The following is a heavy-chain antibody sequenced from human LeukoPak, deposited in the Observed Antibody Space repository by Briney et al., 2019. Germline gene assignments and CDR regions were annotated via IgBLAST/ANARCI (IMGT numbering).Heavy chain of an antibody. CDR1: GSTFSNAW. CDR2: IKSKTDGGTT. Sequence: GGSLRLSCAASGSTFSNAWMSWVRQAPGKGLERVGRIKSKTDGGTTDYAAPVKGRFTISRDDSKNTLYLQMNSLKTEDTAVYYCTTDRYGSGSYGDYYYYYGMDVWGQGTTVTVSS. D-gene: IGHD3-10*01. J-gene: IGHJ6*02. V-gene: IGHV3-15*01. CDR3: TTDRYGSGSYGDYYYYYGMDV.